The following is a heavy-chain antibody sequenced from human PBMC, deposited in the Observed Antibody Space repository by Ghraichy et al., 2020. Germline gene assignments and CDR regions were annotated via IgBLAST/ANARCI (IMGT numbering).Heavy chain of an antibody. CDR3: ARDSGGVGAKFPGRFDP. CDR2: IWYDGSNK. CDR1: GFTFSSYG. D-gene: IGHD1-26*01. Sequence: GGSLRLSCAASGFTFSSYGMHWVRQAPGKGLEWVAVIWYDGSNKYYADSVKGRFTISRDNSKNTLYLQMNSLRAEDTAVYYCARDSGGVGAKFPGRFDPWGQGTLVTVSS. V-gene: IGHV3-33*01. J-gene: IGHJ5*02.